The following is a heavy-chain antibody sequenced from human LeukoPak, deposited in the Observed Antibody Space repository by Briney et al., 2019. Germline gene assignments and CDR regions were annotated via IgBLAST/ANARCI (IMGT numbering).Heavy chain of an antibody. J-gene: IGHJ4*02. Sequence: GRSLRLSCAGSGFIFNNYAMHGVRQPPGKGLEWVSGISWNSGSIDYADSVKGRFTISRDNAKNSLYLQMNSLRVEDTAFYYCAKDNRRHYTSGPNPDSLHWGQGALVTVSS. V-gene: IGHV3-9*01. CDR2: ISWNSGSI. CDR1: GFIFNNYA. D-gene: IGHD6-19*01. CDR3: AKDNRRHYTSGPNPDSLH.